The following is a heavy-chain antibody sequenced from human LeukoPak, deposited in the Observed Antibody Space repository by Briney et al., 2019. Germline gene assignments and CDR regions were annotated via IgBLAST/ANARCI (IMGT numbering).Heavy chain of an antibody. Sequence: SAKVSCKASGGTFSSYAISWVRQAPGQGLEWMGGIIPIFGTANYAQKFQGRVTITADESTSTAYMELSSLRSEDTAVYYCARTPYDSGGYYYEYFQHWGQGTLVTVSS. J-gene: IGHJ1*01. CDR3: ARTPYDSGGYYYEYFQH. V-gene: IGHV1-69*01. CDR2: IIPIFGTA. CDR1: GGTFSSYA. D-gene: IGHD3-22*01.